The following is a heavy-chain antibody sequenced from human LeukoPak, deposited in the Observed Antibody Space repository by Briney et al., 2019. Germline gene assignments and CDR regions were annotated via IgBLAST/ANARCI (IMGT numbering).Heavy chain of an antibody. CDR2: IYYSGST. Sequence: SETLSLTCTVSGGSISSSNYYWGWIRQPPGKGLEWIGSIYYSGSTYYSPSLKSPVTISVDTSKNQFSLKLSSVTAADTAVYYCARHPSPIVLNAFDYWGQGTLVIVSS. D-gene: IGHD2/OR15-2a*01. CDR1: GGSISSSNYY. V-gene: IGHV4-39*01. J-gene: IGHJ4*02. CDR3: ARHPSPIVLNAFDY.